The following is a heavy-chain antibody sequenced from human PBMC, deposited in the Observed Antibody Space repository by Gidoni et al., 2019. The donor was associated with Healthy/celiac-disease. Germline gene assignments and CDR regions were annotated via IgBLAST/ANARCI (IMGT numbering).Heavy chain of an antibody. CDR3: ARLRGYSYGYEAYYFDY. CDR1: CGPIRSSSYY. J-gene: IGHJ4*02. V-gene: IGHV4-39*01. CDR2: IYYSGST. Sequence: QLQLQESGPGLVKPSENPFLTCTVPCGPIRSSSYYWGWIRQPPGKGLEWIGSIYYSGSTYYNPSLKSRVTISVDTSKNQFSLKLSSVTAADTAVYYCARLRGYSYGYEAYYFDYWGQGTLVTVSS. D-gene: IGHD5-18*01.